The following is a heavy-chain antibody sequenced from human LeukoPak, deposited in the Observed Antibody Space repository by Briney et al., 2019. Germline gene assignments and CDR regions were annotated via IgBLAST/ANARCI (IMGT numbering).Heavy chain of an antibody. J-gene: IGHJ4*02. V-gene: IGHV4-59*08. CDR2: IYYNGST. CDR1: GGSISSYY. CDR3: ARRRGYSYGD. Sequence: PSETLSLTCTVSGGSISSYYWSWIRQPPGKGLEWIGYIYYNGSTNYNPSLKSRVTISVDTSKNQFSLKLSSVTAADTAVYYCARRRGYSYGDWGQGTLVTVSS. D-gene: IGHD5-18*01.